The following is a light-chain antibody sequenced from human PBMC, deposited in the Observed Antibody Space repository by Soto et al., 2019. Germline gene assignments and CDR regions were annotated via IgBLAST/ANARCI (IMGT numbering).Light chain of an antibody. Sequence: QSVLTQPPSVSAAPGQTVTISCSGSSSNIGNNYVSWYQQLPGTAPKLLIYENNKRPSGIPDRFSGSKSGTSTTLGITGRQTGDEADDYCGTWDSSLSAGLFGGGTKLTVL. V-gene: IGLV1-51*02. CDR2: ENN. CDR1: SSNIGNNY. CDR3: GTWDSSLSAGL. J-gene: IGLJ2*01.